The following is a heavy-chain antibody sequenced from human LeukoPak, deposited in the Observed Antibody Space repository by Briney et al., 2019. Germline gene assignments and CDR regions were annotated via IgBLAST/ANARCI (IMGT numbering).Heavy chain of an antibody. V-gene: IGHV3-23*01. CDR2: ISGSGGST. CDR3: ARDRDYYGSGSEDYYFYGMDV. CDR1: GFTFSSYA. J-gene: IGHJ6*02. Sequence: GGSLRLSCAASGFTFSSYAMSWVRQAPGKGLEWVSAISGSGGSTYYADSVKGRFTISRDNSKNSLYLQMNSLRAEDTAVYYCARDRDYYGSGSEDYYFYGMDVWGQGTTVTVSS. D-gene: IGHD3-10*01.